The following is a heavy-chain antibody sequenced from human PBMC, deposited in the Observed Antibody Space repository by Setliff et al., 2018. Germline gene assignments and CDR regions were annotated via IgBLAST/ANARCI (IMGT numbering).Heavy chain of an antibody. CDR1: GGTFNNYA. D-gene: IGHD3-9*01. Sequence: SVKVSCKASGGTFNNYALSWVRQAPGQGLEWMGGIIPIFHSPNYAQSLQGRVAISADESTSSVFLELSSLRSEDTAVYYCARENLLTGPNTFDLWGPGTMVTVSS. J-gene: IGHJ3*01. V-gene: IGHV1-69*13. CDR2: IIPIFHSP. CDR3: ARENLLTGPNTFDL.